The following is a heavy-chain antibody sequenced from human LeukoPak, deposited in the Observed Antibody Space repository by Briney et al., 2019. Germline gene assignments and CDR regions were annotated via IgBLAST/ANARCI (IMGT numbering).Heavy chain of an antibody. CDR3: AKGRYFYYGMDV. Sequence: GRSLRLSCAASGFTFDDYAMHWVRQAPGKGLEWVSGISWNSGSIGYADSVKGRFTISRDNAKNSLYLQMNSLRAGDTALYYCAKGRYFYYGMDVWGQGTTVTVSS. CDR1: GFTFDDYA. J-gene: IGHJ6*02. V-gene: IGHV3-9*01. CDR2: ISWNSGSI.